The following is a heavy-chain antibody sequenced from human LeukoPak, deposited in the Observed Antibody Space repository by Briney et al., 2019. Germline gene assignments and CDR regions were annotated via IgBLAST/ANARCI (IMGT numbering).Heavy chain of an antibody. J-gene: IGHJ4*02. Sequence: GGSLRLSCAASGFTFNSHAMSWVRQAPGKGLEWVSAINFSGANTYYADSVKGRFTVSRDNSKNTLYLQMNSLRAGDTAVYYCAKFSSIGKTAFDSWGQGTLVTVSS. V-gene: IGHV3-23*01. CDR2: INFSGANT. CDR1: GFTFNSHA. D-gene: IGHD1-1*01. CDR3: AKFSSIGKTAFDS.